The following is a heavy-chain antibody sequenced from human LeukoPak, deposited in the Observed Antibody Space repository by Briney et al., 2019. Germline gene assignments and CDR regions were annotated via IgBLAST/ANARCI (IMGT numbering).Heavy chain of an antibody. CDR2: MNPNSGNT. CDR1: GYTFTSYD. D-gene: IGHD1-1*01. J-gene: IGHJ6*02. Sequence: ASVKVSCKASGYTFTSYDINWVRQATGQGLEWMGWMNPNSGNTGYAQKFQGRVTMTRNISISTAYMELSSLRSEDTAVYYCARVRRPGIRDYYYYYGMDVWGQGTTVTVSS. CDR3: ARVRRPGIRDYYYYYGMDV. V-gene: IGHV1-8*01.